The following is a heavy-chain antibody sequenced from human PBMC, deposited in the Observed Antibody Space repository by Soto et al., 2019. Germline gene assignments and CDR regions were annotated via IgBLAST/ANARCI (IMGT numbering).Heavy chain of an antibody. D-gene: IGHD6-13*01. J-gene: IGHJ4*02. CDR3: ASLARGVAAAGTRGEVDY. V-gene: IGHV3-48*03. CDR1: GFTFSSYE. Sequence: EVQLVESGGGLVQPGGSLRLSCAASGFTFSSYEMNWVRQAPGKGLEWVSYISSSGSTIYYADSVKGRFTISRDNAKNSLYLQMNSLRAEDTAVYYCASLARGVAAAGTRGEVDYWGQGTLVTVSS. CDR2: ISSSGSTI.